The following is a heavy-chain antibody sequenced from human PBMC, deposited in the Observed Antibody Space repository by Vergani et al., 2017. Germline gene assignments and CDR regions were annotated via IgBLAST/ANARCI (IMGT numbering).Heavy chain of an antibody. V-gene: IGHV4-38-2*01. Sequence: QVQLQESGPGLVKPSETLSLTCAVSGYSISSGYYWGWIRQAPGKGLEWIGSIYHSGSTYYNPSLKSRVTISVDTSKNQFSLKLSSVTAADTAVYYCARGISPQTATPLDYWGQGTLVTVSS. CDR3: ARGISPQTATPLDY. CDR1: GYSISSGYY. J-gene: IGHJ4*02. D-gene: IGHD2-15*01. CDR2: IYHSGST.